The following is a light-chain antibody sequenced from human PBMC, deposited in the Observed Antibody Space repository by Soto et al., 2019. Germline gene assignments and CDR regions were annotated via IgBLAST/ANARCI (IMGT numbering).Light chain of an antibody. CDR2: GAS. CDR3: QQYSSSPFT. J-gene: IGKJ4*01. V-gene: IGKV3-20*01. Sequence: EIVLTQSPGTLSLSPGERATLSCRASQSISSSYLAWYQQKPGQAPRLLIYGASGRATGITDRFSGSGSGTDFTLNVSRLEPEDFAVYYCQQYSSSPFTFGGGTKVEIK. CDR1: QSISSSY.